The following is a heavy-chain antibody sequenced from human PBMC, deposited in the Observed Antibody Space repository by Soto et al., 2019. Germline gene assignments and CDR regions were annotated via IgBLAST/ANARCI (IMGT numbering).Heavy chain of an antibody. Sequence: SETLSLTCTSTCGSISGYYWNWIRQPPGKGLEWIGYVYSSGSTNYNPSLKNRVTISVGTSYNQFSLKLNSVTAADTAVYYCARGQFTGTTQGDWFDPWGQGTLVTVSS. J-gene: IGHJ5*02. CDR3: ARGQFTGTTQGDWFDP. CDR1: CGSISGYY. V-gene: IGHV4-59*01. CDR2: VYSSGST. D-gene: IGHD1-1*01.